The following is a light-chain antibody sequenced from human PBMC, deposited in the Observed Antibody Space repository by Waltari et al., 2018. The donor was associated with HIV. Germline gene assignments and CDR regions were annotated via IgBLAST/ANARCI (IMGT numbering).Light chain of an antibody. CDR2: EVN. CDR3: SSYTTTSFLI. V-gene: IGLV2-14*01. J-gene: IGLJ2*01. Sequence: QSALTQPASVSGSPGQSITLSCTGTSRDIGVYGSVSWYQQHPGKAPKLIIYEVNNRPSGVSNRVSGSKSGNTASLSISGLQAEDEADYHCSSYTTTSFLIFGGGTKLTVL. CDR1: SRDIGVYGS.